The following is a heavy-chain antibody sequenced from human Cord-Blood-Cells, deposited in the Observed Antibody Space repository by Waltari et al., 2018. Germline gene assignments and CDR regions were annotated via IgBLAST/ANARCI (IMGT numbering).Heavy chain of an antibody. CDR2: IYYSGST. CDR1: GGSISSYY. J-gene: IGHJ3*02. Sequence: QVQLQESGPGLVKPSETLSLTCTVSGGSISSYYWSWIRQPPGKGLEWIGYIYYSGSTNSNPSLKSRGTISVDTSKNQFSLKLSSVTAADTAVYYCARGLYYYGSGSYYNGAGAFDIWGQGTMVTVSS. V-gene: IGHV4-59*01. CDR3: ARGLYYYGSGSYYNGAGAFDI. D-gene: IGHD3-10*01.